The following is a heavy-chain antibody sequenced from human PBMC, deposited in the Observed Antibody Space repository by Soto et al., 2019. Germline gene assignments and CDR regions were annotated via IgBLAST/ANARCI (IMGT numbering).Heavy chain of an antibody. CDR3: ARGDTLPGY. V-gene: IGHV3-33*01. CDR2: ISYDGTNK. CDR1: GFSFSRYG. J-gene: IGHJ4*02. Sequence: QVQLVESGGGVVQPGRSLRLSCAAAGFSFSRYGMHWVRQAPGKGLEWVAIISYDGTNKHYADSVKGRFTISRDNSKNTMYLQMNSLRAEDTAVYYCARGDTLPGYWGQGTLVTVSS. D-gene: IGHD3-10*01.